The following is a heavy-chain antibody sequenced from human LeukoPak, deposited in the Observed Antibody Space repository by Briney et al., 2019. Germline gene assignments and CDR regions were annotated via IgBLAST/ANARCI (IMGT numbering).Heavy chain of an antibody. CDR3: ARQGNTVIIDY. CDR1: GYTSTSYY. CDR2: INPSGGST. V-gene: IGHV1-46*01. Sequence: SVKPSCKASGYTSTSYYTHWVRHAPEQGLEWMGIINPSGGSTSYAQKFQGRVTMTRYMSTSIVYMELSSVRSEDTDVYYCARQGNTVIIDYWGQGTLVTVSS. J-gene: IGHJ4*02. D-gene: IGHD4-17*01.